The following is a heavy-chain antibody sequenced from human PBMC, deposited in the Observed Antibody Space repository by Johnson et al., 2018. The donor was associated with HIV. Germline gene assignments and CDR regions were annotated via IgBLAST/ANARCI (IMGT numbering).Heavy chain of an antibody. CDR3: ARVGAAGVDAFDI. CDR2: IKQDGSEK. D-gene: IGHD6-25*01. V-gene: IGHV3-7*01. Sequence: VQLVESGGGVVQPGGSLRLSCAASGFTFSSYGMHWVRQAPGKGLEWVANIKQDGSEKYYVDSVKGRFTISRDNAKNSLYLQMNSLRAEDTAVYYCARVGAAGVDAFDIWGQGTMVTVSS. CDR1: GFTFSSYG. J-gene: IGHJ3*02.